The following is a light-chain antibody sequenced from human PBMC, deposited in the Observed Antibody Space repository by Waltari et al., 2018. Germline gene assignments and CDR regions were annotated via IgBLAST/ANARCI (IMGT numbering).Light chain of an antibody. CDR1: QSVSYN. CDR3: QQYNDRPRT. J-gene: IGKJ1*01. CDR2: AAS. V-gene: IGKV3-15*01. Sequence: EIVMTQSPATLSVSPGERVTLSCRSSQSVSYNLAWYQQKPGHAPRLLIYAASTRATGIPARFSGSGSGSAFSLIISSLQSEDFAVYYCQQYNDRPRTFGQGTKVEIK.